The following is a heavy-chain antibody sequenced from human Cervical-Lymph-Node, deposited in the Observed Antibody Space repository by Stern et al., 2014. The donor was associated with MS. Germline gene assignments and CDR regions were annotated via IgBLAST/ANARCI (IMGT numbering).Heavy chain of an antibody. D-gene: IGHD5-18*01. Sequence: QITLQESGPTLVKPTQTLTLTCTFSGFSLNTTGVGVGWIRQPPGKALEWLTVIYWDDDNRYSPSLKSRLTVAKDTSKNQVVLTMTNMDPEDTATYFCAHSKHTYGYGFDFWGQGTPVTVSS. V-gene: IGHV2-5*02. J-gene: IGHJ4*02. CDR2: IYWDDDN. CDR3: AHSKHTYGYGFDF. CDR1: GFSLNTTGVG.